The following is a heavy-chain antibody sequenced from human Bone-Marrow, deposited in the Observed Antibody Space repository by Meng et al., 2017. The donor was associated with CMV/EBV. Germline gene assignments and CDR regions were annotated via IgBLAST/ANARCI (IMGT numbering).Heavy chain of an antibody. CDR2: INPNSGGT. V-gene: IGHV1-2*02. CDR1: GYTFTGYY. D-gene: IGHD3-22*01. Sequence: ASVNVSCKASGYTFTGYYMHWVRQAPGHGLEWMGWINPNSGGTNYAQKYQGRVTRTRDTSISTANMELSRLRSDDTAVYYCAREKEPAYYYHSSGYYWGKTQGAFDIWGQGTMVTVSS. J-gene: IGHJ3*02. CDR3: AREKEPAYYYHSSGYYWGKTQGAFDI.